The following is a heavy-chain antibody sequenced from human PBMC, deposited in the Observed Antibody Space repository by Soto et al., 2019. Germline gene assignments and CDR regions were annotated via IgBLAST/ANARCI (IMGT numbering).Heavy chain of an antibody. CDR2: MNPSSANT. Sequence: SCKASRYTFISYDINWVRQAPGQGLEWMGWMNPSSANTGYAQKFQGRISMTRNTSMNTAYMELNSLTSEDTAVYYCTRGQEVWWNAGPLGLHGLDGCGQGTTVTVSS. J-gene: IGHJ6*02. CDR1: RYTFISYD. CDR3: TRGQEVWWNAGPLGLHGLDG. V-gene: IGHV1-8*01. D-gene: IGHD3-16*01.